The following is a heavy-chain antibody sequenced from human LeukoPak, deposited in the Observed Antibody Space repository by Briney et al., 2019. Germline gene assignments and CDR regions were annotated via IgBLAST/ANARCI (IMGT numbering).Heavy chain of an antibody. J-gene: IGHJ4*02. Sequence: GGSLRLSCAASGFPFSGYWMTWVRQAPGRGLEWVATIKEDGSEAYFGDSVKGRFAISRDNAKNSLYLQMNSLRGEDPAVYYCARVGANRFDYWGQGTLVTVSS. CDR2: IKEDGSEA. V-gene: IGHV3-7*04. CDR3: ARVGANRFDY. CDR1: GFPFSGYW. D-gene: IGHD3-16*01.